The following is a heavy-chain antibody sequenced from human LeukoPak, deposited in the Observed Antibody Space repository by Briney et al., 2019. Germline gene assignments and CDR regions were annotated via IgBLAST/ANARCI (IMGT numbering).Heavy chain of an antibody. CDR2: IYPGDSRT. Sequence: GESLKISCKVSGYSFSSYWIGWVRQTPGKGLEWMGIIYPGDSRTRYSPSFQGQVTISADTSINTAYLQWSSLKASDTAVYYCARWLVVGDPWGFDPWGQGTLVTVSS. CDR1: GYSFSSYW. V-gene: IGHV5-51*01. J-gene: IGHJ5*02. D-gene: IGHD2-15*01. CDR3: ARWLVVGDPWGFDP.